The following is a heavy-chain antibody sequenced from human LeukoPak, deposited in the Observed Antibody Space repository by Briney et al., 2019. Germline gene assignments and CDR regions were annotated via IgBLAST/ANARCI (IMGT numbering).Heavy chain of an antibody. CDR3: ARGPDGYCSSTSCYVGGDNWFDP. CDR2: MNPNSGNT. D-gene: IGHD2-2*03. V-gene: IGHV1-8*01. CDR1: GYTFTSYD. J-gene: IGHJ5*02. Sequence: ASVKVSCKASGYTFTSYDINWVRQATGQGLEWMGWMNPNSGNTGYAQKFQGRVTMTRDTSISTAYMELSSLRSEDTAVYYCARGPDGYCSSTSCYVGGDNWFDPWGQGTLVTVSS.